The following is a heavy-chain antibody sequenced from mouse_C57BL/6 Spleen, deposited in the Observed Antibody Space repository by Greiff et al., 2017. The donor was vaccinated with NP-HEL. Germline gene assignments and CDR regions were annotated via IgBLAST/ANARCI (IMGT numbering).Heavy chain of an antibody. CDR1: GYTFTSYW. V-gene: IGHV1-69*01. CDR2: IDPSDSYT. Sequence: QVQLQQPGAELVMPGASVKLSCKASGYTFTSYWMHWVKQRPGQGLEWIGEIDPSDSYTNYNQKFKGKSTLTVDKSSSTAYMQLSSLTSEDSAVYYCARGIRDYYGSTPYAMDDWGQGTSVTVSS. J-gene: IGHJ4*01. CDR3: ARGIRDYYGSTPYAMDD. D-gene: IGHD1-1*01.